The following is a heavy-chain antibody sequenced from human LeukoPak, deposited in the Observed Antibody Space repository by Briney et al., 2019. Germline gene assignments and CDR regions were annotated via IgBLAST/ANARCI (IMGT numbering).Heavy chain of an antibody. CDR1: GFTFNSYV. CDR2: IRGSGAST. CDR3: AKGYYEHIWGSYRSDVFDM. V-gene: IGHV3-23*01. D-gene: IGHD3-16*02. J-gene: IGHJ3*02. Sequence: GGSLRLSCAASGFTFNSYVMSWVRQAPGKGLEWVSVIRGSGASTWYAESVKGRFTISRDNSKNTAYLQMNYLRAEDTALYYCAKGYYEHIWGSYRSDVFDMWGQGTMVTVSS.